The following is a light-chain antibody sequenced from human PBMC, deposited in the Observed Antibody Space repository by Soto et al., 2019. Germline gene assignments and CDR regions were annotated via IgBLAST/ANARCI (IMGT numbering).Light chain of an antibody. V-gene: IGKV1-6*01. CDR2: AAS. Sequence: AIQMTQSPSSLSASVGDRVTIACRASQGIRHYLGWYQQKPEKAPKLLIYAASSLQSGVPSRFGGSGSGTDFTLTISSLQPEDFATYCCLQHYNYPLTFGGGTKVEIK. CDR3: LQHYNYPLT. J-gene: IGKJ4*01. CDR1: QGIRHY.